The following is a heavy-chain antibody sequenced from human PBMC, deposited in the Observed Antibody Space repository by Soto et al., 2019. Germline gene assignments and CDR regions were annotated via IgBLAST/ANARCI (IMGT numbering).Heavy chain of an antibody. J-gene: IGHJ5*02. CDR1: GGSFSGYY. CDR2: INHNGST. CDR3: ARVLGYCSSTSCRWFDP. D-gene: IGHD2-2*01. V-gene: IGHV4-34*01. Sequence: SETLSLTCAVYGGSFSGYYWSWIRQPPGKGLEWIGEINHNGSTNYNPSLKSRVTISVDTSKNQFSLKLSSVTAADTAVYYCARVLGYCSSTSCRWFDPWGQGTLVTVSS.